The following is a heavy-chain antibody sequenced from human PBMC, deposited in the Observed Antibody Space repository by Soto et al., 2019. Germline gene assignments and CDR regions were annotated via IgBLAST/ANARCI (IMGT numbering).Heavy chain of an antibody. D-gene: IGHD6-6*01. Sequence: ASVKVSCKASGYTFTSYAMYWVRQAPGQRLEWMGWINAGNGNTKYSQKFQGRVTITRDTSASTAYMELSSLRSEDTAVYYCARDGGEYSSTYYFDYWGQGTLVTVSS. CDR3: ARDGGEYSSTYYFDY. V-gene: IGHV1-3*01. CDR1: GYTFTSYA. CDR2: INAGNGNT. J-gene: IGHJ4*02.